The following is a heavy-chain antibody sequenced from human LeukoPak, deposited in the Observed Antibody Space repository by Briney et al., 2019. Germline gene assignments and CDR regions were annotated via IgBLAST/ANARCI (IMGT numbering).Heavy chain of an antibody. CDR3: ARDLLWFGELRYYYYGMDV. CDR2: ISSSGSTI. J-gene: IGHJ6*02. V-gene: IGHV3-11*01. D-gene: IGHD3-10*01. CDR1: GFTFSDYY. Sequence: GGSLRLSCAASGFTFSDYYMSWIREAPGQGLEWVSYISSSGSTIYYADSVKGRFTISRDNAKNSLYLQMNSLRAEDTAVYYCARDLLWFGELRYYYYGMDVWGQGTTVTVSS.